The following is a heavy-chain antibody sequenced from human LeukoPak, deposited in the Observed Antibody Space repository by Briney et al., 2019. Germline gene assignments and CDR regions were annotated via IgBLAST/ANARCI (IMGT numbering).Heavy chain of an antibody. CDR2: INHSGST. CDR1: GGAFSGYY. Sequence: SETPSPTCAVYGGAFSGYYWSGVRQPPREGREGVGGINHSGSTNYNPSLKSRVTISVDTSKNQFSLKLSSVTAADTAVYYCARARRTEWLRYYYFDYWGQGTLVTVSS. D-gene: IGHD5-12*01. J-gene: IGHJ4*02. V-gene: IGHV4-34*01. CDR3: ARARRTEWLRYYYFDY.